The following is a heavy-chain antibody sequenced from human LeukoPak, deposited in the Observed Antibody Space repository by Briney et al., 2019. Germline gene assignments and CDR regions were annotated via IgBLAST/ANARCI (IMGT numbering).Heavy chain of an antibody. J-gene: IGHJ4*02. CDR3: ARDHGYSSSWYPYYFDY. CDR2: ISSSSSYI. CDR1: GFTFSSYS. D-gene: IGHD6-13*01. Sequence: PGGSLRLSCAASGFTFSSYSMNWVRQAPGKGLEWVSSISSSSSYIHYADSVKGRFTISRDNAKNSLYLQMNSLRAEDTAVYYCARDHGYSSSWYPYYFDYWGQGTLVTVSS. V-gene: IGHV3-21*01.